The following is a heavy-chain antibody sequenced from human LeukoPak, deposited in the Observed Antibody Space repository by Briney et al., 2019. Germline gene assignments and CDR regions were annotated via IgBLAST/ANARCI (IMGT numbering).Heavy chain of an antibody. D-gene: IGHD3-10*01. Sequence: GGSLRLSCSASGFTFSSYAMHWVRQAPGKGPEYVSAISSNGGSTYYADYVKGRFTISRDNSKNTLYLQMSSLRAEDTAVYYCAATYYYGSGSINWGQGTLVTVSS. CDR2: ISSNGGST. CDR3: AATYYYGSGSIN. CDR1: GFTFSSYA. J-gene: IGHJ4*02. V-gene: IGHV3-64D*06.